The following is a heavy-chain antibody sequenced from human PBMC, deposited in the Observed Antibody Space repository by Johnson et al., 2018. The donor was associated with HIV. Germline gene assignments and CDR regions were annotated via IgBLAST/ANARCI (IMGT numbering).Heavy chain of an antibody. V-gene: IGHV3-30-3*01. J-gene: IGHJ3*02. CDR2: ISYDGPNK. CDR1: GFTFSSYA. CDR3: ARVAFGSSYLDVFDI. D-gene: IGHD3-16*01. Sequence: QVQLVESGGGVVQPGRSLRLSCAASGFTFSSYAMHWVRQAPGKGLEWVALISYDGPNKYYADSVKGRFTISRDNSKNTLYLQMKSLRAEDTAVYYCARVAFGSSYLDVFDIWSQGTMVTVSS.